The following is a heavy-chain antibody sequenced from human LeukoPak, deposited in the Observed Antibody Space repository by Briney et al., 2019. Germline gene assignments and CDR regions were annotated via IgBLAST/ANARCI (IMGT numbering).Heavy chain of an antibody. V-gene: IGHV3-7*03. J-gene: IGHJ6*02. CDR2: VNRDGSET. CDR3: ARNNGMDV. CDR1: GFALSSHW. Sequence: GGSLRLSCAASGFALSSHWMTWVRQVPGRGPEWVANVNRDGSETYYLDSVKGRFTIAKDNAKNSLYLQMNSLRAEDTALYHCARNNGMDVWGQGTTVIVSS.